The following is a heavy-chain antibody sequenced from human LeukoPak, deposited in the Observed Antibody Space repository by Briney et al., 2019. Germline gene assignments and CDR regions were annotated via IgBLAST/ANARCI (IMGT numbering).Heavy chain of an antibody. CDR1: GGTFSSYA. CDR2: IIPIFGTA. CDR3: ARGRSLGALQWLVTEYFQR. D-gene: IGHD6-19*01. J-gene: IGHJ1*01. Sequence: SVKVSCKASGGTFSSYAISWVRQAPGQGLEWMGRIIPIFGTANYAQKFQGRVTITTDESTSTAYMELSSLRSEDTAVYYCARGRSLGALQWLVTEYFQRWGQGTLVTVSS. V-gene: IGHV1-69*05.